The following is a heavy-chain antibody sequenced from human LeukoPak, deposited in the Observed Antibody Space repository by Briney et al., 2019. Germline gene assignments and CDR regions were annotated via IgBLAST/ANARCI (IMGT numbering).Heavy chain of an antibody. CDR2: INPNSGGT. J-gene: IGHJ4*02. CDR3: ARDLDTYYYDSSGYYFDY. CDR1: GYTFTGYY. Sequence: ASVKVSCKASGYTFTGYYMHWVRQAPGQGLEWMGWINPNSGGTNYAQKFQGRVTMTRDTSISTAYMELSRLRSDDTAVYYCARDLDTYYYDSSGYYFDYWGQGTLVTVSS. D-gene: IGHD3-22*01. V-gene: IGHV1-2*02.